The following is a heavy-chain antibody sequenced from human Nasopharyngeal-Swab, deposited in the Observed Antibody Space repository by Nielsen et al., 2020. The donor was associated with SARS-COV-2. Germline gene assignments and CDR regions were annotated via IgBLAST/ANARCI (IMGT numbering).Heavy chain of an antibody. V-gene: IGHV3-21*01. D-gene: IGHD6-13*01. Sequence: GGSLRLSCAASGFTFSSYSMNWVRQAPGKGLEWVSSISSSSSYIYYADSVKGRFTISRDNAKNSLYLQMSSLRAEDTAVYYCARGVSSSWYVDYWGQGTLVTVSS. CDR1: GFTFSSYS. CDR2: ISSSSSYI. J-gene: IGHJ4*02. CDR3: ARGVSSSWYVDY.